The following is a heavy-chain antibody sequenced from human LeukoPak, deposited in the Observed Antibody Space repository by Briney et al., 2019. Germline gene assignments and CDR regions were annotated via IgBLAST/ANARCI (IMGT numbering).Heavy chain of an antibody. CDR2: INPKRGGT. J-gene: IGHJ4*02. V-gene: IGHV1-2*02. CDR3: ARGRALDY. D-gene: IGHD3-10*01. Sequence: ASVKVSCKASGYTFTGYYMHWVRQAPGQGLEWMGWINPKRGGTNYAQKFQGRVTMTRDTSISTAYMELSRMRSDDTAAAYCARGRALDYWGQGPLVTVSS. CDR1: GYTFTGYY.